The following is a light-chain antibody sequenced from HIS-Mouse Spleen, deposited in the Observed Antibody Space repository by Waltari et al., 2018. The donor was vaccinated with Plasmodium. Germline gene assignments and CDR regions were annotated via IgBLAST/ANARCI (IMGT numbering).Light chain of an antibody. V-gene: IGLV3-1*01. J-gene: IGLJ2*01. CDR3: QAWDSSTVV. CDR1: KLGDKY. Sequence: SYELTQPPSVSVSPGQTASITCSGDKLGDKYACWYQQKPGQSPLLVIYQDSKRPSGILGRFPGSNSGNTATLTIIGTQAMDEADYYCQAWDSSTVVVGGGTKLTVL. CDR2: QDS.